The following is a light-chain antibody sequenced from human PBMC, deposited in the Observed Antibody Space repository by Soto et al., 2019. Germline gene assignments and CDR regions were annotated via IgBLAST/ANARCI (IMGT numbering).Light chain of an antibody. CDR3: SSFTSTTSLYV. CDR2: QVT. CDR1: GSDTAGYNY. Sequence: QSFLAQPASVSGSPGQSITISCTGTGSDTAGYNYVSWFQQHPGKAPKLMMYQVTIRPSGVSNRFSGAKSGNTASLTISGLQAEDEAEYYCSSFTSTTSLYVFGTGTKVTVL. V-gene: IGLV2-14*01. J-gene: IGLJ1*01.